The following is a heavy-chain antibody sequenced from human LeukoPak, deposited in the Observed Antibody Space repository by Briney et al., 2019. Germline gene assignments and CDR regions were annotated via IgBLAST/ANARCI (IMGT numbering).Heavy chain of an antibody. D-gene: IGHD5-18*01. J-gene: IGHJ4*02. Sequence: HPGGSLRLSCAASGFTFSSYTMHWVRQAPGKGLEWVAVISYDGSNKYYADSVKGRFTISRDNSKSTLYLQMNSLRAEDTAVYYCARGAIGYSYGSPTGYWGQGTLVTVSS. CDR2: ISYDGSNK. CDR3: ARGAIGYSYGSPTGY. CDR1: GFTFSSYT. V-gene: IGHV3-30-3*01.